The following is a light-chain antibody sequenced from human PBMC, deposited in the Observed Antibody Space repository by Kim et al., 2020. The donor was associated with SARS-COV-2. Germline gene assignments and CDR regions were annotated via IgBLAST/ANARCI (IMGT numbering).Light chain of an antibody. CDR1: QRISNF. J-gene: IGKJ4*01. Sequence: DIQMTQSPSTLSASVGDRVTITCRASQRISNFLSWYQQKSGRAPKLLIYAASSLQSGVPSRFSGSGSGTDFTLTISSLQPEDFATYYCQQYKYSPLTFGRGTKVDIK. V-gene: IGKV1-39*01. CDR3: QQYKYSPLT. CDR2: AAS.